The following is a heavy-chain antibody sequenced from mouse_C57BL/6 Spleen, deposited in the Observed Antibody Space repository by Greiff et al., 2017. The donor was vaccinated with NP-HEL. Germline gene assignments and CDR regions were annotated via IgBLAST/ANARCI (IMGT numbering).Heavy chain of an antibody. CDR3: ARRGLYDYELAY. CDR2: IHPNSGST. J-gene: IGHJ3*01. Sequence: QVQLKESGAELVKPGASVKLSCKASGYTFTSYWMHWVKQRPGQGLEWIGMIHPNSGSTNYNEKFKSKATLTVDKSSSTAYMQLSSLTSEDSAVYYCARRGLYDYELAYWGQGTLVTVSA. V-gene: IGHV1-64*01. D-gene: IGHD2-4*01. CDR1: GYTFTSYW.